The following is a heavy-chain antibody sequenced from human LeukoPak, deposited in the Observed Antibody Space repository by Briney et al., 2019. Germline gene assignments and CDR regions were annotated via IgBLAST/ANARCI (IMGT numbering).Heavy chain of an antibody. CDR1: GGSFSGYY. D-gene: IGHD3-22*01. J-gene: IGHJ6*02. CDR2: INHSGST. V-gene: IGHV4-34*01. Sequence: PSETLSLTCAVYGGSFSGYYWSWIRQPPGKGLEWIGEINHSGSTNYNPSLKSRVTISVDTSKNQFSLKLSSVTAADTAVYYCARRLTYYYDSSLYYYYGMDVWGQGTTVTVSS. CDR3: ARRLTYYYDSSLYYYYGMDV.